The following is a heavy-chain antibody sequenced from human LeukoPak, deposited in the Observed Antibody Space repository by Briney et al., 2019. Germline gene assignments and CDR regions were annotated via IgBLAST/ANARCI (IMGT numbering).Heavy chain of an antibody. J-gene: IGHJ4*02. D-gene: IGHD4-11*01. CDR2: INPNSGGT. CDR3: ARGRQYYFDY. Sequence: ASVKVSCKASGYTFTGYYMHWVRQAPGQGLEWMGWINPNSGGTNCAQKFQGRVTMTRDTSISTAYMELSRLRSDDTAVYYCARGRQYYFDYWGQGTLVTVSS. CDR1: GYTFTGYY. V-gene: IGHV1-2*02.